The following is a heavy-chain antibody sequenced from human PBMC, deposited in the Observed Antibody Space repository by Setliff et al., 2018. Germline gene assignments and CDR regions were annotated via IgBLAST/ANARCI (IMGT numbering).Heavy chain of an antibody. CDR2: INHTGST. V-gene: IGHV4-34*01. Sequence: LSLTCAVYGGSFSGYYWSWIRQPPGKGLEWIGEINHTGSTNYSPSLKSRVTISVATSKNQFSLKLTSVTAADTAVYYCARGYCSSPSCFFAGWFDPWGQGTLVTVSS. CDR3: ARGYCSSPSCFFAGWFDP. CDR1: GGSFSGYY. J-gene: IGHJ5*02. D-gene: IGHD2-2*01.